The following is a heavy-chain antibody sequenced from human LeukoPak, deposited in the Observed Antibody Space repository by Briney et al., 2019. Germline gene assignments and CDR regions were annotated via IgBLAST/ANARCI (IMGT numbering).Heavy chain of an antibody. Sequence: ASVKVSCKTSGYTFTSYSIVWVRQAPGQGLEWMGWISPYNGNTHYAQKVHDRISLTTDTSTTTAYMELRRLRSDDTAVYYCARDLRRHWSDPWGQGTLVTVSS. J-gene: IGHJ5*02. V-gene: IGHV1-18*01. CDR2: ISPYNGNT. CDR1: GYTFTSYS. CDR3: ARDLRRHWSDP.